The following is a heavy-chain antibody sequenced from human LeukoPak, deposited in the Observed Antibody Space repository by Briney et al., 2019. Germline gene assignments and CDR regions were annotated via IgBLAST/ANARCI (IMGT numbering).Heavy chain of an antibody. Sequence: GGSLRLSCAASGITVSSNYMSWVRQAPGKGLEWVSVIYSGGSTYYADSVKGRFTISRDNSKNTLYLQMNSLRAEDTAVYYCARDEDGDYHFDYWGQGTLVTVSS. D-gene: IGHD4-17*01. CDR3: ARDEDGDYHFDY. J-gene: IGHJ4*02. CDR1: GITVSSNY. CDR2: IYSGGST. V-gene: IGHV3-66*01.